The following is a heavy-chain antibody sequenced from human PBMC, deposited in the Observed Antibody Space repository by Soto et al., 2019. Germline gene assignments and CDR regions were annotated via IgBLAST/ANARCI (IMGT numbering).Heavy chain of an antibody. Sequence: GGSLRLSCAASGFTFSSYGMHWVRQAPGKGLEWVAVISYDGSNKYYADSVKGRFTISRDNSKNTLYLQMNSLRAEDTAVYYCAKDRAVAGTTNGMDVWGQGTTVTVSS. CDR3: AKDRAVAGTTNGMDV. V-gene: IGHV3-30*18. J-gene: IGHJ6*02. D-gene: IGHD6-19*01. CDR1: GFTFSSYG. CDR2: ISYDGSNK.